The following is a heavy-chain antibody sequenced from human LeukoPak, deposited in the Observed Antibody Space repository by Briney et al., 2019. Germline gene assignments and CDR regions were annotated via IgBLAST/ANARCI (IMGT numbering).Heavy chain of an antibody. V-gene: IGHV3-30*03. CDR3: ARDLSIAAAELNQ. CDR1: GFTFSSYG. CDR2: ISYDGSNK. Sequence: GGSLRLSCAASGFTFSSYGMHWVRQAPGKGLEWVAVISYDGSNKYYADSVKGRFTISRDNSKNTLYLQMNSLRAEDTAVYYCARDLSIAAAELNQWGQGTLVTVSS. D-gene: IGHD6-13*01. J-gene: IGHJ4*02.